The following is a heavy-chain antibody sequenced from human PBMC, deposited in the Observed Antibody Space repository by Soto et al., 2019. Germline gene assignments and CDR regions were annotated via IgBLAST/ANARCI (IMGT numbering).Heavy chain of an antibody. Sequence: GPLCLALGSSCFTLGSYAVHWVGPAPGKGLEWVASISYGGTNKYYADSVKGRFTISRDNSENTLYLQMNRMRPEDTAVFYCASDGGGGFNLIFFFEYWGLGTLVTVSS. CDR3: ASDGGGGFNLIFFFEY. CDR2: ISYGGTNK. V-gene: IGHV3-30-3*01. J-gene: IGHJ4*02. D-gene: IGHD3-3*01. CDR1: CFTLGSYA.